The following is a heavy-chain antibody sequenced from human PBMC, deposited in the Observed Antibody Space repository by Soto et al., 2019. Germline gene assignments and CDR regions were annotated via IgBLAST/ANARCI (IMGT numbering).Heavy chain of an antibody. CDR1: GGSISSYY. D-gene: IGHD3-10*01. Sequence: SETLSLTCTVSGGSISSYYWSWIRQPPGKGLEWIGYIYHSGSSNYNPSLKSRVTISVDRSKNQFSLKLSSVTAADTAVYYCASRPPYYYGSGSYGFDPWGQGTLVTVSS. J-gene: IGHJ5*02. V-gene: IGHV4-59*12. CDR3: ASRPPYYYGSGSYGFDP. CDR2: IYHSGSS.